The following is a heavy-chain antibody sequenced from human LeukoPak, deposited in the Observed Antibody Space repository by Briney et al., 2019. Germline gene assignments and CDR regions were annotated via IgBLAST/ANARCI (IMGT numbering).Heavy chain of an antibody. CDR1: GYTFTSYD. V-gene: IGHV1-8*01. J-gene: IGHJ6*03. D-gene: IGHD6-19*01. CDR2: MNPNSGNT. Sequence: ASVKVSCKASGYTFTSYDINWVRQATGQGLEWMGWMNPNSGNTGYAQKFQGRVTMTRNTSISTAYMELSSLRSEDTAVYYCARGGYSSGWYTYPIWNYYYYMDVWGKGTTVTISS. CDR3: ARGGYSSGWYTYPIWNYYYYMDV.